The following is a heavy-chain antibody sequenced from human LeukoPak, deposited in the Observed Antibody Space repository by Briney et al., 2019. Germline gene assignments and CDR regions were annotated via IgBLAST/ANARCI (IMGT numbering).Heavy chain of an antibody. J-gene: IGHJ4*02. CDR2: MNPYSGNT. D-gene: IGHD1-1*01. Sequence: ASVKVSCKASGYTFSTYDINWVRQVTGQGLEWMGWMNPYSGNTGYAQNFQGRITITRNTSISTAYMELSSLRSEDTAVYYCARAHRQLERLCRYYFDYWGQGTLVTVSS. CDR1: GYTFSTYD. CDR3: ARAHRQLERLCRYYFDY. V-gene: IGHV1-8*01.